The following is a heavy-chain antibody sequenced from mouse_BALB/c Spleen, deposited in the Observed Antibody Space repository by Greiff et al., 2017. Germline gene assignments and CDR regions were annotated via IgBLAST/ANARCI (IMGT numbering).Heavy chain of an antibody. V-gene: IGHV5-6-5*01. CDR2: ISSGGST. CDR3: ARGRAMDY. CDR1: GFTFSSYA. J-gene: IGHJ4*01. Sequence: EVHLVESGGGLVKPGGSLKLSCAVSGFTFSSYAMSWVRQTPEKRLEWVASISSGGSTYYPDSVKGRFTISRDNARNILYLQMSSLMSEDTAMYYCARGRAMDYWGQGTSVTVSS.